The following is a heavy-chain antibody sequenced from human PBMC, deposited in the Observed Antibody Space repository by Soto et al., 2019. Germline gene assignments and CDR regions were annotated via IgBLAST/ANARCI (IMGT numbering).Heavy chain of an antibody. V-gene: IGHV1-3*01. D-gene: IGHD3-22*01. Sequence: ASVKGSCKASGYTLTRDSIHWVRQAPGQRLEWMGWINAGNGNTKFSQKFQGRVTITRDTSASTAYMELRGLRSEDTAVYYCAILGTYYFDNSDNYFDFWGQGTLVTVSS. CDR1: GYTLTRDS. CDR3: AILGTYYFDNSDNYFDF. CDR2: INAGNGNT. J-gene: IGHJ4*02.